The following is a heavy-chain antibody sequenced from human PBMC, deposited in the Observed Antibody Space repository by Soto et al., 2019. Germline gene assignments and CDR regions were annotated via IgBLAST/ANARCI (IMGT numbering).Heavy chain of an antibody. D-gene: IGHD1-1*01. V-gene: IGHV1-24*01. Sequence: ASVKVSCKASTYTFTNYDSNWFRQAPGKGLEWMGSMNPKEGDTIYAQKFQGRVTMTEDTSTDTAYMELSSLRSEDTAVYYCAPDFLGVTTCHWGQGTLVTVSS. CDR1: TYTFTNY. CDR2: MNPKEGDT. CDR3: APDFLGVTTCH. J-gene: IGHJ4*02.